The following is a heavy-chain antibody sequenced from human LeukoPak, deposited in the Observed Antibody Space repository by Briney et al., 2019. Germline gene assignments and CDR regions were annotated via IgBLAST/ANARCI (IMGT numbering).Heavy chain of an antibody. CDR3: ARDPSYYYDSSGYYYPY. CDR1: GFTFSSYG. D-gene: IGHD3-22*01. CDR2: IWYDGSNK. J-gene: IGHJ4*02. V-gene: IGHV3-33*01. Sequence: GGSLRLSCAASGFTFSSYGMHWVRQAPGKGREWVAVIWYDGSNKYYADSVKGRFTISRDNSKNTLYLQMNSLRAEDTAVYYCARDPSYYYDSSGYYYPYWGQGTLVTVSS.